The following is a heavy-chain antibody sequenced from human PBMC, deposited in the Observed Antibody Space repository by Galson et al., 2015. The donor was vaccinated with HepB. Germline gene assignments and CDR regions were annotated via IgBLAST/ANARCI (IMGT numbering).Heavy chain of an antibody. Sequence: SLRLSCAASGFTFSSYAMSWVRQAPGKGLEWVSAISGSGGSTYYADSVKGRFTISRDNSKNTLYLQMNSLRAEDTAVYYCAKPLLASRDAFDIWGQGTMVTVSS. CDR2: ISGSGGST. CDR3: AKPLLASRDAFDI. V-gene: IGHV3-23*01. CDR1: GFTFSSYA. J-gene: IGHJ3*02.